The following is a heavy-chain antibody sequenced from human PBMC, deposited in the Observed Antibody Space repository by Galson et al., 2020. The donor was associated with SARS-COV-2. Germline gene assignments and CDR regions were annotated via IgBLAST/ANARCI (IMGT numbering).Heavy chain of an antibody. D-gene: IGHD6-13*01. CDR3: AKEINSWSGLDS. CDR1: GFIFDDYA. J-gene: IGHJ4*02. CDR2: ICGDGRCT. V-gene: IGHV3-43D*04. Sequence: GESLKISCGASGFIFDDYAMHWVRQAPGKGLEWVSLICGDGRCTYYADSVKGRFTVSRDNSKKSLFLQMNSLRPEDTALYYCAKEINSWSGLDSWCQGTLVTVSS.